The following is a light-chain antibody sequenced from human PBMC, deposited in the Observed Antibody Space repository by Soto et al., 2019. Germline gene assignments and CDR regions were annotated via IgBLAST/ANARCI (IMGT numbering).Light chain of an antibody. CDR1: QDINTY. J-gene: IGKJ4*01. Sequence: DIQLTQSPSSLSSSVGDRVTITCQASQDINTYLNWYQQKPGKAPKLLIFDTSSVATGVPSRFSGSGSGTHFTFTISSLEPEDIATYHWQQYEDLPLTCGGGTRVELK. CDR2: DTS. CDR3: QQYEDLPLT. V-gene: IGKV1-33*01.